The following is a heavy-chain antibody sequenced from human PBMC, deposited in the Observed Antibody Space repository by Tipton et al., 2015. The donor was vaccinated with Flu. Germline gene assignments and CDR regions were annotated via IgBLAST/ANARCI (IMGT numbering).Heavy chain of an antibody. J-gene: IGHJ3*01. D-gene: IGHD2-2*01. CDR3: GASTSCYVTECAFNF. CDR1: GVSLYGGGYY. CDR2: SYYGGST. V-gene: IGHV4-31*11. Sequence: TLSLTCVVSGVSLYGGGYYWSWIRHHPERGLEWIGYSYYGGSTYYDPSLKSRSTISIDPSRNQFSLELSSVTAADTAVYYCGASTSCYVTECAFNFWGQGTQVNVST.